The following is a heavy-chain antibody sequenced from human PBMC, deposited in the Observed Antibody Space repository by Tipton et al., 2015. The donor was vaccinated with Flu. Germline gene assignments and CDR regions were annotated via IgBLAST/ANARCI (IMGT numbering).Heavy chain of an antibody. CDR1: GFTFRSFS. CDR3: ARDGDFAPIDY. D-gene: IGHD3-3*01. V-gene: IGHV3-48*02. J-gene: IGHJ4*02. CDR2: ISGSGGTI. Sequence: GSLRLSCVASGFTFRSFSMNWVRQAPGKGLELVSSISGSGGTIYYADSVTGRFTIFRDNAENSLFLQMNSLTDEDTAFYYCARDGDFAPIDYWGQGALVTVSS.